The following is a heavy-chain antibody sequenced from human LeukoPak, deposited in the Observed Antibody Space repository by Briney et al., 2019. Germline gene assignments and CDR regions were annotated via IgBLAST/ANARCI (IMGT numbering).Heavy chain of an antibody. CDR3: ARTSRITIFGLVTNYGRGVFDY. CDR1: GGTFSSYA. J-gene: IGHJ4*02. CDR2: IIPIFGTA. V-gene: IGHV1-69*06. D-gene: IGHD3-3*01. Sequence: SVKVSCKASGGTFSSYAISWVRQAPGQGLEWMGGIIPIFGTANYAQKFQGRVTITADKSTSTAYMGLSSLRSEDTAVYYCARTSRITIFGLVTNYGRGVFDYWGQGTLVTVSS.